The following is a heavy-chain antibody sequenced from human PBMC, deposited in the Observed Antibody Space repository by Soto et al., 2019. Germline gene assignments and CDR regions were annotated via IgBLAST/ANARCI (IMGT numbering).Heavy chain of an antibody. CDR2: IYSGGST. V-gene: IGHV3-53*01. Sequence: GGSLRLSCAASGFTVSSNYMSWVRQAPGKGLEWVSVIYSGGSTYYADSVKGRFTISRDNSKNTLYLQMNSLRAEDTAVYYCATPFGRYYYYCMDVWGQGTTVTVSS. CDR1: GFTVSSNY. D-gene: IGHD3-10*01. J-gene: IGHJ6*02. CDR3: ATPFGRYYYYCMDV.